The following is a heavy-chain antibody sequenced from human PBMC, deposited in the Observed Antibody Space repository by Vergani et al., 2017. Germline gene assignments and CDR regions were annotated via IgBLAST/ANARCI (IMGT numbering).Heavy chain of an antibody. CDR1: GFTLSDHV. CDR2: SRNKARSYTT. CDR3: SRGRRYSFGYSDY. V-gene: IGHV3-72*01. J-gene: IGHJ4*02. D-gene: IGHD5-18*01. Sequence: EVQLVESGGGLVQPGGSLRLSCAASGFTLSDHVMDWVRQGPGKGLEWVGRSRNKARSYTTEYSASVKGRFTISRDDYKRLAYLQLSGLKTEDTAVYFCSRGRRYSFGYSDYWGQGTLVTVSS.